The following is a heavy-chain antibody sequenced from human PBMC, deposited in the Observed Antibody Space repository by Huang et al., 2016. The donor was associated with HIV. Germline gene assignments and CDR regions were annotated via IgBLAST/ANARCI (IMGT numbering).Heavy chain of an antibody. J-gene: IGHJ6*03. CDR2: IYYSGST. D-gene: IGHD6-19*01. CDR1: GGSISSHY. CDR3: AREITVPWGYYYMDV. Sequence: QVQLQESGPGLVKPSETLSLTCTVSGGSISSHYWSWIRQPPGKGLEWIGNIYYSGSTNYIPSLKSRVTISVDTSKNQFSLKLSSVTTADTAVYYCAREITVPWGYYYMDVWGKGTTVTVSS. V-gene: IGHV4-59*11.